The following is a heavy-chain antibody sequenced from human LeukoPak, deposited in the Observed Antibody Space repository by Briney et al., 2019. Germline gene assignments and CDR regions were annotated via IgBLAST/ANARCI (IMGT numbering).Heavy chain of an antibody. CDR3: ARGYYDILTYYYYYMDV. CDR1: GGSISSDY. D-gene: IGHD3-9*01. J-gene: IGHJ6*03. CDR2: IYYSGST. V-gene: IGHV4-59*01. Sequence: SETLSLTCTVSGGSISSDYWSWIRQSPGKGLEWIANIYYSGSTNYNPSLKSRVTISVDTSKNQFSLKPSSVTAADTAVYYCARGYYDILTYYYYYMDVWGKGTTVIISS.